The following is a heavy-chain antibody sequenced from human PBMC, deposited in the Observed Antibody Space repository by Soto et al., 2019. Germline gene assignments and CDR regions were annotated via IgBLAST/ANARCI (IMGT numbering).Heavy chain of an antibody. J-gene: IGHJ5*02. D-gene: IGHD5-18*01. CDR1: ISGSYY. CDR2: IYYSGST. Sequence: ISGSYYWSWIRQPPGKGLEWIGYIYYSGSTNYNPSLKSRVTISVDTSKNQFSLKLSSVTAADTAVYYCARGRYSYGDNWFDPWGQGTLVTVSS. V-gene: IGHV4-61*01. CDR3: ARGRYSYGDNWFDP.